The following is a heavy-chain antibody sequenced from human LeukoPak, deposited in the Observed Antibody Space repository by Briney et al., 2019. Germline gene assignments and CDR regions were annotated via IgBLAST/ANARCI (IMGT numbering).Heavy chain of an antibody. CDR2: INLNSGGT. D-gene: IGHD6-13*01. V-gene: IGHV1-2*02. Sequence: GASVKVSCKASGYTFTDYYMHWVRQAPGQGVEWMGWINLNSGGTNYAQKFQGRVTMTRDTSISTAYMEVSRLISDDTAVYYCARDSIAAAGLSFDYWGQGTLVTVSS. J-gene: IGHJ4*02. CDR3: ARDSIAAAGLSFDY. CDR1: GYTFTDYY.